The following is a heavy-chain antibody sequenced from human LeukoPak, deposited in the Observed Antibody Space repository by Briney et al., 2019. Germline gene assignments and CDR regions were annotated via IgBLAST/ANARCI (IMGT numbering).Heavy chain of an antibody. CDR3: ARGVFGSGSYTDY. CDR2: IWHDESHT. CDR1: GFSFSTYA. D-gene: IGHD3-10*01. V-gene: IGHV3-33*01. J-gene: IGHJ4*02. Sequence: PGRSLRLSCAASGFSFSTYAMHWVRQAPAKGLEWEALIWHDESHTIYTDSVKDRFTISRDNSKTTVYLEMNILGGEDTAVYYCARGVFGSGSYTDYWGQGTLVTVSS.